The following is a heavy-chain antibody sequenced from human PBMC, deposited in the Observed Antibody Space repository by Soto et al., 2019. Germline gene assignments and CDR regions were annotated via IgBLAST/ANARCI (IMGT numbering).Heavy chain of an antibody. J-gene: IGHJ3*02. CDR3: ARLYYDYVWGSYRPDAFDI. D-gene: IGHD3-16*02. V-gene: IGHV1-69*13. CDR2: IIPIFGTA. Sequence: SVKVSCKASGGTFSSYAISWVRQAPGQGLEWMGGIIPIFGTANYAQKFQGRVTITADESTSTAYMELSSLRSEDTAVYYCARLYYDYVWGSYRPDAFDIWGQGTMVTVSS. CDR1: GGTFSSYA.